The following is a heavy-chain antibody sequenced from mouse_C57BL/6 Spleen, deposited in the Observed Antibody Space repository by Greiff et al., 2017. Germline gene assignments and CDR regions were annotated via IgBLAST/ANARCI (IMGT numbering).Heavy chain of an antibody. Sequence: QVQLKQPGAELVKPGASVKVSCKASGYTFTSYWMHWVKQRPGQGLEWIGRIHPSDSDTNYNQKFKGKATLTVDKSSSTAYMQLSSLTSEDSAVYYCAIRYYGSSLYAMDYWGQGTSVTVSS. CDR3: AIRYYGSSLYAMDY. V-gene: IGHV1-74*01. J-gene: IGHJ4*01. D-gene: IGHD1-1*01. CDR1: GYTFTSYW. CDR2: IHPSDSDT.